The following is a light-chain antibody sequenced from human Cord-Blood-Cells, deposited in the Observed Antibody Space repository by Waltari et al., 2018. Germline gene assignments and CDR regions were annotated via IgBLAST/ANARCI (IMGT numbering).Light chain of an antibody. CDR1: NIGSKS. J-gene: IGLJ3*02. V-gene: IGLV3-21*04. CDR3: QVWDSSSDHWV. Sequence: SYVLTQPPSVSVAPGKTARITCGGNNIGSKSVHWYQQKPGQAPVLVIYYDSDRPSGSPERFSGSNSGKPATLTISRVEAGDEADYYCQVWDSSSDHWVFGGGTKLTVL. CDR2: YDS.